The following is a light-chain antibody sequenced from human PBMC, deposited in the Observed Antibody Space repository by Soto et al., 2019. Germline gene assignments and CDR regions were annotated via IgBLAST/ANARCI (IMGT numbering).Light chain of an antibody. CDR1: QRVSTN. V-gene: IGKV3-15*01. Sequence: EIVMTQSPATLSASPGERATLSCRASQRVSTNLAWYQQKPGQAPRLLIYDASTMATGIPARFSGSGSGTEFTLTISGLQSEDFAVYYCQQYNNWPPYTFGQGTKLEI. J-gene: IGKJ2*01. CDR2: DAS. CDR3: QQYNNWPPYT.